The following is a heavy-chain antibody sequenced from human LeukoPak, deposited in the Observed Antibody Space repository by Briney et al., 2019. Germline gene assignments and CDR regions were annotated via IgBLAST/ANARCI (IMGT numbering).Heavy chain of an antibody. Sequence: GGSLRLSCAASGFTFSSYWMSWVRQAPGKGLEWVANIKQDGSEKYYVDSVKGRFTISRDNAKKSLYLQMNSLRAEDTAAYYCARTHSTVVTHLLENWGQGTLVTVSS. J-gene: IGHJ4*02. CDR3: ARTHSTVVTHLLEN. CDR2: IKQDGSEK. D-gene: IGHD4-23*01. CDR1: GFTFSSYW. V-gene: IGHV3-7*01.